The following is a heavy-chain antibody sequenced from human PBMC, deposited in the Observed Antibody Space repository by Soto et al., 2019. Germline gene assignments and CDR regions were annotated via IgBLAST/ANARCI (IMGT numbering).Heavy chain of an antibody. J-gene: IGHJ4*02. D-gene: IGHD3-22*01. CDR3: ARGFYDSSGYLEPLYFDY. Sequence: GGSLRLSCAASGFTFSSYAMSWVRQAPGKGLEWVSAISGSGGNTYYADSVKGRFTISRDNSKNTLYLQMNSLRAEDTAVYYCARGFYDSSGYLEPLYFDYWGQGTLVTVSS. CDR2: ISGSGGNT. CDR1: GFTFSSYA. V-gene: IGHV3-23*01.